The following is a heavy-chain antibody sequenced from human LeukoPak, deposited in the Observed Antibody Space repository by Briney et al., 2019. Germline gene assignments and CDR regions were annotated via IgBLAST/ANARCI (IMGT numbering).Heavy chain of an antibody. CDR2: ISTTGSTI. J-gene: IGHJ5*02. Sequence: GGSLRLSCAASGFTFSSYSMNWVRQAPGRGLEWVSYISTTGSTIYYADSVKGRFTISRDNSKNTLYLQMNSLRAEDTAVYYCARARGNYYDSSGYWPWGQGTLVTVSS. V-gene: IGHV3-48*01. D-gene: IGHD3-22*01. CDR1: GFTFSSYS. CDR3: ARARGNYYDSSGYWP.